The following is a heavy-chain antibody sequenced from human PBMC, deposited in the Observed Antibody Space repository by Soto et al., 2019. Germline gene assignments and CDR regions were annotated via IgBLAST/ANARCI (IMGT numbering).Heavy chain of an antibody. CDR3: ARGPFAYYYYYYGMDV. CDR2: IIPIFGTA. Sequence: QVQLVQSGAEVKKPGSSVKVSCKASGGTFSSYAISWVRQAPGQGHEWMGGIIPIFGTANYAQKFQGRVTITADKSTSTAYMELSSLRSEDTAVYYCARGPFAYYYYYYGMDVWGQGTTVTVSS. V-gene: IGHV1-69*06. J-gene: IGHJ6*02. CDR1: GGTFSSYA.